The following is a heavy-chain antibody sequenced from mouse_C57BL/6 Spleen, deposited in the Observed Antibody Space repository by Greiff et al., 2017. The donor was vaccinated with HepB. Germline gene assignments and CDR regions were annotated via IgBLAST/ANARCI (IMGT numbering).Heavy chain of an antibody. D-gene: IGHD3-2*02. J-gene: IGHJ2*01. CDR2: IRLKSDNYAT. CDR1: GFTFSNYW. CDR3: TDSSGY. Sequence: DVKLQESGGGLVQPGGSMKLSCVASGFTFSNYWMNWVRQSPEKGLEWVAQIRLKSDNYATHYAASVKGRFTISRDDSKSSVYLQMNNLRAEDTGIYYCTDSSGYWGQGTTLTVSS. V-gene: IGHV6-3*01.